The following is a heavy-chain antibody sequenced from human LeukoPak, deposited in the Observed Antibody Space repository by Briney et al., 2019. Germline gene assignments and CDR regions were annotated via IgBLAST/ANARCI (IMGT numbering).Heavy chain of an antibody. CDR3: ARDGSSYYDFWSGYYTTDY. Sequence: PGGSLRLSCAASGFTFSSYWMHWVRQAPGKGLVWVSRINSDGSSTSYADSVKGRFTISRDNAKNTLYLQMNSLRAEDTAVYYRARDGSSYYDFWSGYYTTDYWGQGTLVTVSS. J-gene: IGHJ4*02. D-gene: IGHD3-3*01. CDR2: INSDGSST. V-gene: IGHV3-74*01. CDR1: GFTFSSYW.